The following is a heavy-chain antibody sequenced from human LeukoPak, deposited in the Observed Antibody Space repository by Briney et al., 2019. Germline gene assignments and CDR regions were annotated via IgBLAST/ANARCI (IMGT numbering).Heavy chain of an antibody. CDR2: LSSSSSYI. CDR3: ARDLYCSSTSCSNGY. V-gene: IGHV3-21*01. J-gene: IGHJ4*02. D-gene: IGHD2-2*01. Sequence: TGGSLRLSCAASGFTFSTYSMNWVRQAPGKGLEWVSYLSSSSSYIYYADSVKGRFTISRDNAKNSLYLQMNSLRAEDTAVYYCARDLYCSSTSCSNGYWGQGTLVTVSS. CDR1: GFTFSTYS.